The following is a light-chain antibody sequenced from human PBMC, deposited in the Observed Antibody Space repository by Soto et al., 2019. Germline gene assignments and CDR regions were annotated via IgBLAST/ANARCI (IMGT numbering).Light chain of an antibody. CDR1: QSITNW. J-gene: IGKJ1*01. Sequence: DIQMTQSPSTLSASVGDRVTITCRASQSITNWLAGYQQKPGKAPKLLIYGASTLESGVPSRFSGSGSGTEFTLTISSQQSDHFATYYCQQYSSYWTFGQGTKVEI. V-gene: IGKV1-5*01. CDR3: QQYSSYWT. CDR2: GAS.